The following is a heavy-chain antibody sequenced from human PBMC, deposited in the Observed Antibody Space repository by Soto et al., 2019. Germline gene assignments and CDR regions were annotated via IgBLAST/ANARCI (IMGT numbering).Heavy chain of an antibody. J-gene: IGHJ4*02. D-gene: IGHD6-19*01. CDR1: GGSITNSGDY. CDR2: SYYSGST. V-gene: IGHV4-39*01. Sequence: PSETLSRTCNVSGGSITNSGDYWGRIRQPPGKGLEWIESSYYSGSTYYSPSLKSRVTISVDTSKNKFSLNLTPVTAADTAVYFCARQEDSSTYYRASYFDLWGQGTLVTVSS. CDR3: ARQEDSSTYYRASYFDL.